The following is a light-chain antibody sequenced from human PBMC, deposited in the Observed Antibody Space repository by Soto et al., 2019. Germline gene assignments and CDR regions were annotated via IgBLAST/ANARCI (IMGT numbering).Light chain of an antibody. CDR2: DNN. V-gene: IGLV1-51*01. Sequence: QSVLTQPPSVSAAPGQKVTISCSGRSSNIGNNYVSWYQQLPGTAPKLLIYDNNKRPSGIPDGFSGSKSGTSATLGITGLQTGDEADYYCGTWDSRLSAVFGGGTKLTVL. CDR3: GTWDSRLSAV. J-gene: IGLJ2*01. CDR1: SSNIGNNY.